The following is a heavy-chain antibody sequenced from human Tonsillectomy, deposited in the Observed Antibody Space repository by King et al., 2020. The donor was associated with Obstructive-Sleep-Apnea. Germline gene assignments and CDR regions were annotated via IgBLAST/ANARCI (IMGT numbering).Heavy chain of an antibody. CDR2: ISGSGGST. V-gene: IGHV3-23*04. J-gene: IGHJ4*02. CDR3: AKSTGVATRGYDY. Sequence: VQLVESGGGLVQPGGALRLSCAASGFTFSSYAMSWVRQAPGKGLEWVSAISGSGGSTYHPDTVKGRFTISRDNSKNTLYLQMNSLRAEDTAVYYCAKSTGVATRGYDYWGQGTLVTVSS. CDR1: GFTFSSYA. D-gene: IGHD5-12*01.